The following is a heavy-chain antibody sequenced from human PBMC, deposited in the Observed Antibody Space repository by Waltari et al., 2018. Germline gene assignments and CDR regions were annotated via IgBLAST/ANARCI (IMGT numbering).Heavy chain of an antibody. D-gene: IGHD2-15*01. J-gene: IGHJ4*02. CDR3: ARVRCSGGSCYSGFDI. V-gene: IGHV7-4-1*02. CDR2: IGTNSGNP. Sequence: GEGLEWMGWIGTNSGNPTYAQGFTGRFVFSLDTSVSTTYLEISNLKAEDTAIYYCARVRCSGGSCYSGFDIWGQGTLVTVSS.